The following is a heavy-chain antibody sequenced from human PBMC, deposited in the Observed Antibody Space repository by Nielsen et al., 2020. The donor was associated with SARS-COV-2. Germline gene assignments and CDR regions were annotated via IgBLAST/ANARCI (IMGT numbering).Heavy chain of an antibody. V-gene: IGHV3-74*01. J-gene: IGHJ6*02. Sequence: GESLKISCAASGFTVSSNYMSWVRQAPGKGLVWVSRINSDGSSTSYADSMKGRFTISRDNAKKTLYLQMNSLRAEDTAVYYCARDLGVVVPAAKSYYNYYGMDVWGQGTTVTVSS. CDR2: INSDGSST. CDR1: GFTVSSNY. CDR3: ARDLGVVVPAAKSYYNYYGMDV. D-gene: IGHD2-2*01.